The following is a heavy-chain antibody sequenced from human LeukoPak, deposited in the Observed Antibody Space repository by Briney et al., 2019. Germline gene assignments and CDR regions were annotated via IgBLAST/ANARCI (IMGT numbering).Heavy chain of an antibody. Sequence: GGSLRLSCAASGFTFSSYSMNWVRQAPGKGLEWVSYISSSSSTIYYADSVKGRFTISRDNAKNSLYLQMNSLRAEDTAVYYCAIPYCSSTSCYVGAFDIWGQGTMVTVSP. V-gene: IGHV3-48*01. D-gene: IGHD2-2*01. CDR3: AIPYCSSTSCYVGAFDI. CDR2: ISSSSSTI. CDR1: GFTFSSYS. J-gene: IGHJ3*02.